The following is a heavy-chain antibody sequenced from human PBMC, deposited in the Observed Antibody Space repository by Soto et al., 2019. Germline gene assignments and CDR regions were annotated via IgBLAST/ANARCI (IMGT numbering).Heavy chain of an antibody. Sequence: EASVKVSCKASGYTFTGYYMHWVRQAPGQGLEWMGWINPNSGGTNYAQKFQGWVTMTRDTSISTAYMELSRLRSDDTAVYYCARDRESYYDFWSGYYESGVSWFDPWGQGTLVTVSS. CDR1: GYTFTGYY. J-gene: IGHJ5*02. V-gene: IGHV1-2*04. CDR2: INPNSGGT. CDR3: ARDRESYYDFWSGYYESGVSWFDP. D-gene: IGHD3-3*01.